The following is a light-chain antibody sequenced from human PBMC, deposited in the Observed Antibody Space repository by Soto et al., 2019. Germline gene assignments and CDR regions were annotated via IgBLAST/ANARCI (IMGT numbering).Light chain of an antibody. CDR1: QTVSSNY. CDR2: GAS. CDR3: LQCDGSLT. Sequence: EIVLTQSPGTLSLSPGERATLSCRASQTVSSNYLAWYQQKPGQAPRLLIYGASSRATGIPDRFSGSGSGKDLILTVSLLEPGDFGVYYCLQCDGSLTFGGGTKVEIK. J-gene: IGKJ4*01. V-gene: IGKV3-20*01.